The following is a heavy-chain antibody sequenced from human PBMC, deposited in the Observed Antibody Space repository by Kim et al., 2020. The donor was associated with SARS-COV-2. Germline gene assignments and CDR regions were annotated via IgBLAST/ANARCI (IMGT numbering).Heavy chain of an antibody. CDR1: GFTFSSYS. J-gene: IGHJ4*02. CDR2: ISSSSSYI. CDR3: ARLKLTAMVFVY. Sequence: GGSLRLSCAASGFTFSSYSMNWVRQAPGKGLEWVSTISSSSSYIYYADSVKGRFTISRDNAKNSLYLQMNSLRAEDTAVYYCARLKLTAMVFVYWGQRTLVTVSS. V-gene: IGHV3-21*01. D-gene: IGHD5-18*01.